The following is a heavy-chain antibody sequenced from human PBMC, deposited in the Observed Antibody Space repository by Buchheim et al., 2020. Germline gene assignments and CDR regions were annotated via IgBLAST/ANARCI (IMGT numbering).Heavy chain of an antibody. Sequence: EVQLLESGGGLVQPGGSLRLSCAGSGFTFSSYAMSWVRQAPGKGLEWVSAISGSGGRTYYADSVKGRFTISRDNSKNTPFLQMNSLRDEDTAVYFCAKVGYSDSWSWFDPWGQGTL. J-gene: IGHJ5*02. CDR1: GFTFSSYA. D-gene: IGHD5-12*01. CDR2: ISGSGGRT. V-gene: IGHV3-23*01. CDR3: AKVGYSDSWSWFDP.